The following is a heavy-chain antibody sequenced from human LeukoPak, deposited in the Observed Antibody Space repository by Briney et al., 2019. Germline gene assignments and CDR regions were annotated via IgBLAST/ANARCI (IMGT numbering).Heavy chain of an antibody. D-gene: IGHD5-12*01. CDR2: ISYDGTNK. CDR1: GFTFDDYG. J-gene: IGHJ4*02. V-gene: IGHV3-30*03. CDR3: ARGGDYDFFDY. Sequence: GRSLRLSCAASGFTFDDYGMHWLRQAPGKGLEWLAVISYDGTNKYYADSVKGRFTISRDNSKNTLSLQMNSLRVEDTAVYYCARGGDYDFFDYWGQGTLVTVSS.